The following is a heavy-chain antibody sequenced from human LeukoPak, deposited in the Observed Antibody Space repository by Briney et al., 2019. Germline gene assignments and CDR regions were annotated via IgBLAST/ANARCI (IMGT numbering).Heavy chain of an antibody. Sequence: SETLSLTCTVSGGSIRSYYWSWIRQPPGKGLEWIGYIYYSGSTNYNPSLKSRVTISVDTSKNQFSLKLSSVTAADTAVYYCAIPALCGGDCYHAYYFDYWGQGTLVTVSS. CDR2: IYYSGST. J-gene: IGHJ4*02. CDR1: GGSIRSYY. CDR3: AIPALCGGDCYHAYYFDY. V-gene: IGHV4-59*01. D-gene: IGHD2-21*02.